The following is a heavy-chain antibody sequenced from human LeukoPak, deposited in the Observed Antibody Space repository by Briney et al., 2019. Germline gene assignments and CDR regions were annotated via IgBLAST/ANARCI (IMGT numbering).Heavy chain of an antibody. CDR1: AATFSRYT. CDR3: ARETIAARPDWFDP. J-gene: IGHJ5*02. V-gene: IGHV1-69*10. D-gene: IGHD6-6*01. Sequence: SSVKVSCTPSAATFSRYTIPGVRQAPGQGLGWMGGFILFLGIANYAQKFQGRVTITADKSTSTAYMELSSLRSEDTAVYYCARETIAARPDWFDPWGQGTLVTVSS. CDR2: FILFLGIA.